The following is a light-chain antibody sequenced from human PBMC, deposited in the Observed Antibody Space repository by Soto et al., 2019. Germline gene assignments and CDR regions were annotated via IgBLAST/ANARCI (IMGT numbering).Light chain of an antibody. J-gene: IGLJ1*01. V-gene: IGLV1-51*01. CDR1: SSNIGRNY. CDR3: GAWDSSLTTYA. CDR2: DAD. Sequence: QSVLTQPPSVSAAPGQKVTISCSGSSSNIGRNYVSWYQHLPGTAPKLLIYDADKRPSGIPDRFSGYKSGASATLGITGLQTGDEADYYCGAWDSSLTTYAFGTGTK.